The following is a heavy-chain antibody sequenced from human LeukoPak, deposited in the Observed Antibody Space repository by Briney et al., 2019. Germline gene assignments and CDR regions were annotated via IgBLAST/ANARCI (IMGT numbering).Heavy chain of an antibody. CDR3: ARGTRIVGATIGSGSYFDY. CDR2: IYYSGST. J-gene: IGHJ4*02. CDR1: GGSISSSSYY. V-gene: IGHV4-39*07. D-gene: IGHD1-26*01. Sequence: SETLSLTCTVSGGSISSSSYYWGWIRQPPGKGLEWIGSIYYSGSTNYNPSLKSRVTISVDTSKNQFSLKLSSVTAADTAVYYCARGTRIVGATIGSGSYFDYWGQGTLVTVSS.